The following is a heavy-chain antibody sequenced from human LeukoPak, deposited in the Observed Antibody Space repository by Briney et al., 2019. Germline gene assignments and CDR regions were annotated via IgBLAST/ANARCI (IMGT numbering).Heavy chain of an antibody. CDR1: GFTFSDYS. CDR2: ISSSSSTI. D-gene: IGHD2/OR15-2a*01. J-gene: IGHJ4*02. Sequence: PGGSLRLSCAASGFTFSDYSMNWVRQAPGKGLEWLSYISSSSSTIYYADSVKGRFTISRDNAKNSLYLQMNSLRAEDTAVYYCTRDSRIGISGYWGQGTLVTVSS. V-gene: IGHV3-48*04. CDR3: TRDSRIGISGY.